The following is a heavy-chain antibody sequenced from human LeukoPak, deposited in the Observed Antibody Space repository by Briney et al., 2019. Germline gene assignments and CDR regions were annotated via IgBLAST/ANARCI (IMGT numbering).Heavy chain of an antibody. D-gene: IGHD7-27*01. CDR3: GRTGDLSDY. CDR2: IKEDGGER. Sequence: PGGSLRLSCAASGFPFSSYWMSWVRQAPGKGLEWVANIKEDGGERFYVDSVKGRFSISRDNAKNSLYLQMNSLRAEDTAVYYCGRTGDLSDYWGQGTLVTVSS. V-gene: IGHV3-7*01. J-gene: IGHJ4*02. CDR1: GFPFSSYW.